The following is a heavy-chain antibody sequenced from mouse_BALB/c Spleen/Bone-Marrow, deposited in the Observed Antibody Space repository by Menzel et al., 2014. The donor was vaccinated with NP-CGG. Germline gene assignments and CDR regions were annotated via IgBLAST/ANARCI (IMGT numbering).Heavy chain of an antibody. V-gene: IGHV1-18*01. Sequence: VQLQQSGPELVKPGASMKISCKASGYSFTGYTMNWVKQSHGKSLEWFGLINPYNGGTSYNQKFKGKATLTVDKSSNTAYMELLSLTSEDSAVYYCTRMDGNYLYYYAMDYWGQGTSVTVSS. J-gene: IGHJ4*01. CDR1: GYSFTGYT. CDR3: TRMDGNYLYYYAMDY. CDR2: INPYNGGT. D-gene: IGHD2-1*01.